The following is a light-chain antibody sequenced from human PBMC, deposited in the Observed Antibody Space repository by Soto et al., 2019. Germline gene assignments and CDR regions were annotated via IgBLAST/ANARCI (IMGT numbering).Light chain of an antibody. J-gene: IGKJ1*01. Sequence: EIVLTHSPATLSLSPGERATFSCSASQIVSSYLAWYQQKPGQAPRLLIYEASNRATGIPARFSGSGSGTDFPLTISSLEPEDFAVYYCQQRSNWPRTCGQGTKVEIQ. V-gene: IGKV3-11*01. CDR1: QIVSSY. CDR2: EAS. CDR3: QQRSNWPRT.